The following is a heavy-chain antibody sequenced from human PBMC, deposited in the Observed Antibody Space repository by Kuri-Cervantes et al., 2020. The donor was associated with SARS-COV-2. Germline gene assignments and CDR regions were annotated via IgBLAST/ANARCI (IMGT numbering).Heavy chain of an antibody. CDR1: GYTFTSYD. Sequence: ASVKVSCKASGYTFTSYDINWVRQATGQGLEWMGWMNPNSGNTGYAQKFQGRVTITRNTSISTAYMELSSLRSEDTAVYYCATGAGWLRLRGYYFDYWGQGTLVTVSS. CDR2: MNPNSGNT. V-gene: IGHV1-8*03. CDR3: ATGAGWLRLRGYYFDY. D-gene: IGHD5-12*01. J-gene: IGHJ4*02.